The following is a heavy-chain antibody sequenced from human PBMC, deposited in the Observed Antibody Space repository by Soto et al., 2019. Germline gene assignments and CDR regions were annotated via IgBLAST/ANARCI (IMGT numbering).Heavy chain of an antibody. D-gene: IGHD2-15*01. V-gene: IGHV4-61*01. CDR3: ARDPYWAGYFDY. J-gene: IGHJ4*02. Sequence: SETLSLTCTVSGGSVSSGSYYWIWIRQPPGKGLEWIGYIYYSGSTNYNPSLKSRVTISVDTSKNQFSLKLSSVTAAVTAVYYCARDPYWAGYFDYWGQGTLVTVSS. CDR2: IYYSGST. CDR1: GGSVSSGSYY.